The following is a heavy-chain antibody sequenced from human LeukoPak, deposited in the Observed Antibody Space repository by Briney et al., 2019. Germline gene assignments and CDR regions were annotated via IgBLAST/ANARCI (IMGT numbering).Heavy chain of an antibody. Sequence: GGSLRLSCAASGFTFSDYAMSWVRQAPGKGLEWVSRLSNSGGSTYYADSVKGRFTISRDNSKNTLYLQMNSLRAEDTAVYYCAKDGVVVVAAPDAFDIWGQGTMVTVSS. CDR3: AKDGVVVVAAPDAFDI. J-gene: IGHJ3*02. D-gene: IGHD2-15*01. V-gene: IGHV3-23*01. CDR2: LSNSGGST. CDR1: GFTFSDYA.